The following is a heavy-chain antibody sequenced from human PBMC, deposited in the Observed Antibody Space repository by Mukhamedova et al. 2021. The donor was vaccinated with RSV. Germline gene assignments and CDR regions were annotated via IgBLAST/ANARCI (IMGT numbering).Heavy chain of an antibody. Sequence: GLEWVSSISSRSSYIYYADSVKGRFTISRDNAKNSLCLHMNSLRAEDTALYYCASGYASTWYGPPRDAFDIWGQGTMVTVSS. V-gene: IGHV3-21*01. CDR2: ISSRSSYI. D-gene: IGHD6-13*01. J-gene: IGHJ3*02. CDR3: ASGYASTWYGPPRDAFDI.